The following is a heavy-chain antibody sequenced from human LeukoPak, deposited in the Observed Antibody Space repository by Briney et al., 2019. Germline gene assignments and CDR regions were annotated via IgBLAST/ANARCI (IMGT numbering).Heavy chain of an antibody. CDR3: ARDIGVLWVGEQYMDGGFDY. CDR2: IYSGGST. J-gene: IGHJ4*02. V-gene: IGHV3-66*01. D-gene: IGHD3-10*01. CDR1: GFTFDDYA. Sequence: PGRSLRLSCAASGFTFDDYAMHWVRQAPGKGLEWVSVIYSGGSTYYADSVKGRFTISRDNSKNMLYLQMNSLRAEDTAVYYCARDIGVLWVGEQYMDGGFDYWGQGTLVTVSS.